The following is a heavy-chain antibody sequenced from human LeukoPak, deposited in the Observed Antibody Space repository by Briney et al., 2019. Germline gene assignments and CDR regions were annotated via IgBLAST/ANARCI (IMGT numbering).Heavy chain of an antibody. D-gene: IGHD2-2*01. CDR3: AGVGSSNGDWVKFDY. CDR2: INSDGSDT. V-gene: IGHV3-74*03. Sequence: PGGSLRLSCAASGFTFSTYWMHWVRQAPGEGLVWVSRINSDGSDTTYADSVKGRSTISRDNAKNTLDLQMNSLSAEDTAVYYCAGVGSSNGDWVKFDYWGQGTLITVSS. CDR1: GFTFSTYW. J-gene: IGHJ4*02.